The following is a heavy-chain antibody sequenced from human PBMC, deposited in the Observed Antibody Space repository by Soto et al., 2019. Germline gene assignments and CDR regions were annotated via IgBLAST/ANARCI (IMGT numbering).Heavy chain of an antibody. J-gene: IGHJ4*02. CDR2: IYYSGST. Sequence: QLQLQESGPGLVKPSETLSLTCTVSGGSISSSSYYWGWIRQPPGKGLEWIGSIYYSGSTYYNPSLKSRVTISVDTSKNQFSLKLSSVTAADTAVYYCARHEKLVGSSFDYWGQGTLVTVSS. V-gene: IGHV4-39*01. CDR3: ARHEKLVGSSFDY. D-gene: IGHD6-6*01. CDR1: GGSISSSSYY.